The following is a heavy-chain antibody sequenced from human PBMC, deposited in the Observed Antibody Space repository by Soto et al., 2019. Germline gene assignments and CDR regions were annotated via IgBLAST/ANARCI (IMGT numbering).Heavy chain of an antibody. Sequence: PGGSLRLSCAASGFTLSDHFMSWIRQAPGKGLEWVSYIYYADSVKGRFTISRDNAKNSLHLQMNSLRAEDTAVYYCARDGSGYSYAQGIFDIWGQGTMVTVSS. V-gene: IGHV3-11*04. J-gene: IGHJ3*02. CDR1: GFTLSDHF. CDR3: ARDGSGYSYAQGIFDI. CDR2: I. D-gene: IGHD5-18*01.